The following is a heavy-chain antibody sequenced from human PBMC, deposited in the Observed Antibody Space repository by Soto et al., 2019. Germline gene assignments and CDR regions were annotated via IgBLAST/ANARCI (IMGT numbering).Heavy chain of an antibody. CDR1: GFTFSGYW. J-gene: IGHJ4*02. CDR2: INPDGGST. D-gene: IGHD4-4*01. V-gene: IGHV3-74*01. CDR3: ARETYSFNDY. Sequence: EVQLVESGGGLVLPGGSLRLSCAASGFTFSGYWMHWVRQAPGEGLVWVSRINPDGGSTNYADSVKGRFTISRDNAKNTLFLQMNGLRAEDTAVYYCARETYSFNDYLGRGTLVTVSS.